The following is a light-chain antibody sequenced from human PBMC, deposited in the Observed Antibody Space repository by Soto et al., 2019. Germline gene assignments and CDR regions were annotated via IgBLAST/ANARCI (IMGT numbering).Light chain of an antibody. CDR3: NQQPHKWP. J-gene: IGKJ1*01. V-gene: IGKV1-5*03. Sequence: DIQMTQSPSTLSGSVGDRVTITCRASQTISSWLAWYQQKPGKAPKVPIYTAYTLKSGVPSRFSGTRSGPALPLPISSLQPYDAATNYCNQQPHKWPFGQGTTA. CDR2: TAY. CDR1: QTISSW.